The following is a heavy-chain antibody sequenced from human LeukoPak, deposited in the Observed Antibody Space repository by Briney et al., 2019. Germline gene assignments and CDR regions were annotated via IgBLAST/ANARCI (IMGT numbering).Heavy chain of an antibody. CDR1: GFTLSSYG. D-gene: IGHD1-26*01. Sequence: GRXXRLSCAASGFTLSSYGMHWVRQAPGKGLEWVAVIWYDGSDKYYADSAKGRFTISRDNSKNTLYMQMNRLRAEDTAVYYCAKAMGELLSPAFDYWGQGTLVTVSS. V-gene: IGHV3-33*06. CDR2: IWYDGSDK. J-gene: IGHJ4*02. CDR3: AKAMGELLSPAFDY.